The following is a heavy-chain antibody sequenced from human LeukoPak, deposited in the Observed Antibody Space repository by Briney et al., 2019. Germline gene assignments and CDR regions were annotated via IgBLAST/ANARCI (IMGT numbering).Heavy chain of an antibody. V-gene: IGHV1-8*01. CDR1: GYTFTSYD. CDR2: MNPNSGNT. Sequence: ASVKVSCKASGYTFTSYDINWVRQATGQGLEWMGWMNPNSGNTGYAQKFQGRVTMTRNTSISTAYMELSSPRSEDTAVYYCARGNHFFGVVIYYGMDVWGQGTTVTVSS. D-gene: IGHD3-3*01. CDR3: ARGNHFFGVVIYYGMDV. J-gene: IGHJ6*02.